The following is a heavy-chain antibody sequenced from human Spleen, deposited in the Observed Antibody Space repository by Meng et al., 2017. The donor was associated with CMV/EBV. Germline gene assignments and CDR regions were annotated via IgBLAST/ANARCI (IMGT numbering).Heavy chain of an antibody. Sequence: FTSYGISWVRQAPGQGLEWMGWISAYNGNTNYAQKLQGRVTMTTDTSTSTAYMELRSLRSDDTAVYYCARAAFWSGYYTGIVGYFDLWGRGTLVTVSS. V-gene: IGHV1-18*01. CDR2: ISAYNGNT. J-gene: IGHJ2*01. CDR1: FTSYG. D-gene: IGHD3-3*01. CDR3: ARAAFWSGYYTGIVGYFDL.